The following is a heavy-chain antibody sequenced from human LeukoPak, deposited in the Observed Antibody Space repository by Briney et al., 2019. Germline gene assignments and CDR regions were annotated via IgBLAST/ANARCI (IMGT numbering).Heavy chain of an antibody. Sequence: PSETLSLTCTVSGGSISSYYWSWIRQPPGEGLEWIGYLYYSGSTNYNSSLKSRVTISVDTSENQFSLKLSSVTAAGTAVYYCARHGGSYSFDYWGQGTLVTVSS. CDR3: ARHGGSYSFDY. CDR2: LYYSGST. D-gene: IGHD1-26*01. CDR1: GGSISSYY. V-gene: IGHV4-59*08. J-gene: IGHJ4*02.